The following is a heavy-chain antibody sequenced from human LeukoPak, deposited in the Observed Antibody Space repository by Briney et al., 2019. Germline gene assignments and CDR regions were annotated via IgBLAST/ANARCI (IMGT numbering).Heavy chain of an antibody. Sequence: PSETLSLTCTVPGGSISSGSYYWSWIRQPAGKGLEWIGRIYTSGSTNYNPSLKSRVTISVDTSKNQFSLKLSSVTAADTAVYYCARDAAGSFDYWGQGTLVTVSS. D-gene: IGHD6-13*01. CDR3: ARDAAGSFDY. V-gene: IGHV4-61*02. CDR1: GGSISSGSYY. J-gene: IGHJ4*02. CDR2: IYTSGST.